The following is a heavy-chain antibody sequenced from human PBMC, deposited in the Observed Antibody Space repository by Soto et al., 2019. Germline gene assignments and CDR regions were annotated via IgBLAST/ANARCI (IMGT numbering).Heavy chain of an antibody. CDR3: ARDTILPTGFAY. CDR2: ISYDGSNK. V-gene: IGHV3-30-3*01. D-gene: IGHD4-17*01. Sequence: PGGSLRLSCAASGFTFSSYAMHWVRQAPGKGLEWVAVISYDGSNKYYADSVKGRFTISRDNSKNKLYLQMNSLRAEDTAVYYCARDTILPTGFAYWGQGTMVTVSS. CDR1: GFTFSSYA. J-gene: IGHJ4*02.